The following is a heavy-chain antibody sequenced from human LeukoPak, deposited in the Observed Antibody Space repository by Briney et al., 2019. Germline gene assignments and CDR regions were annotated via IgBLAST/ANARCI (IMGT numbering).Heavy chain of an antibody. J-gene: IGHJ6*02. CDR2: INHNGNVN. CDR1: GFTFSSYA. D-gene: IGHD3-16*01. CDR3: ARGGGLDV. V-gene: IGHV3-7*03. Sequence: GGPLRLSCAASGFTFSSYAMSWVRQAPGKGLEWVASINHNGNVNYYVDSVKGRFTTSRDNAKNSLYLQMSNLRAEDTAVYFCARGGGLDVWGQGATVTVSS.